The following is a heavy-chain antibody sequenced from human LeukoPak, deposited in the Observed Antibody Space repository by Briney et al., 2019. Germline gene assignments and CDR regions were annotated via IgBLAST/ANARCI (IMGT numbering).Heavy chain of an antibody. Sequence: GGSLRLSCAASGFTFSSYAMTWVRQAPGRGLEWVSGTSGSGASTYYADSVKGRFTMSRDNSKNTLYLQMNSLRAEDTAVYYCAKDLRLLRVVDFDCWGQGTLVTVSS. V-gene: IGHV3-23*01. CDR1: GFTFSSYA. J-gene: IGHJ4*02. D-gene: IGHD2-15*01. CDR3: AKDLRLLRVVDFDC. CDR2: TSGSGAST.